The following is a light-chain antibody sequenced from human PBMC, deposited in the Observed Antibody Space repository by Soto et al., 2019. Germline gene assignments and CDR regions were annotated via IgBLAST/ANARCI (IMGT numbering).Light chain of an antibody. CDR3: QQAASFPFT. CDR2: TAS. Sequence: DIPLTQSPASVSAAVGDRINISCRASQPIKTGLAWYQQKPGKGPKLLIYTASTLETGVPSRFSGSGSGTDFTLTISSLQPEDAAIYSCQQAASFPFTFGPGAKV. V-gene: IGKV1-12*02. J-gene: IGKJ3*01. CDR1: QPIKTG.